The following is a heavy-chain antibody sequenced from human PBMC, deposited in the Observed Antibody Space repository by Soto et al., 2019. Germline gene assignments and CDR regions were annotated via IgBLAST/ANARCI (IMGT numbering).Heavy chain of an antibody. V-gene: IGHV3-21*01. D-gene: IGHD3-9*01. CDR1: GFTFSSYS. CDR2: ISSSSSYI. CDR3: ASVWGGSTTKKYYDILTGFRYYGMDV. J-gene: IGHJ6*02. Sequence: PGGSLRLSCAASGFTFSSYSMNWVRQAPGKGLEWVSSISSSSSYIYYADSVKGRFTISRDNAKNSLYLQMNSLRAEDTAVYYCASVWGGSTTKKYYDILTGFRYYGMDVWGQGTTVTVSS.